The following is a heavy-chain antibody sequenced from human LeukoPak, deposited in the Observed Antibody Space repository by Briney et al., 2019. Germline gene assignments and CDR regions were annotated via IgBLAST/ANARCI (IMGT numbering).Heavy chain of an antibody. V-gene: IGHV5-51*01. Sequence: GESLKISCQASGYSFTSSWIGWARQMPGKGLEWMAIINPGDSDTRYSPSFQGQVTISADKSISTVYLQWGSLKAPDTAMYYCARQPGAGWFDPWGQGTPVTVSS. D-gene: IGHD3-10*01. CDR1: GYSFTSSW. CDR2: INPGDSDT. CDR3: ARQPGAGWFDP. J-gene: IGHJ5*02.